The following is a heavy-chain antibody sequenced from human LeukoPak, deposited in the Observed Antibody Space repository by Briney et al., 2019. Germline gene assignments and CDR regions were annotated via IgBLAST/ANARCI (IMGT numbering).Heavy chain of an antibody. J-gene: IGHJ6*03. CDR2: IYYRGST. CDR1: NGPINTYQ. Sequence: SETLSLTCTVSNGPINTYQWSWIRQPPGEGLEWIGSIYYRGSTYYNSSLKSRVTISVDTSKNHFSLNLTSVTAADTAVYYCARVYYYYYYMDVWGKGTTVTISS. V-gene: IGHV4-59*12. CDR3: ARVYYYYYYMDV.